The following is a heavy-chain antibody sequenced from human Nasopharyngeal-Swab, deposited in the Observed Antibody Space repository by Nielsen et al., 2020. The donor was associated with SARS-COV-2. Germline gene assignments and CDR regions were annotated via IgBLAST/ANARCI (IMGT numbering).Heavy chain of an antibody. CDR1: GFTFSSYA. J-gene: IGHJ3*02. Sequence: GGSLRLSCAASGFTFSSYAVSWVRQAPGKGLEWVSAISGSGGSTYYADSVKGRFTISRDNSKNTLYLQMNSLRAEDTAVYYCAVYGSGSSSFDIWGQGTMVTVSS. CDR2: ISGSGGST. CDR3: AVYGSGSSSFDI. D-gene: IGHD3-10*01. V-gene: IGHV3-23*01.